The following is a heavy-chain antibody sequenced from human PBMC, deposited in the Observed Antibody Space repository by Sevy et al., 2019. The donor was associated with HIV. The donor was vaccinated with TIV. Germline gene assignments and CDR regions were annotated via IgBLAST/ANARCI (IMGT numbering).Heavy chain of an antibody. D-gene: IGHD3-16*01. J-gene: IGHJ6*02. V-gene: IGHV3-48*01. Sequence: GGSLRLSCAASGFTFSSYSMNWVRQAPGKGLEWVSYISSSSSTIYYADSVKGRFTISRDNAKNSLYLQMNSLRAEDTAVYYRARDRVMLRGQSYYYYYGMDVWGQGTTVTVSS. CDR1: GFTFSSYS. CDR3: ARDRVMLRGQSYYYYYGMDV. CDR2: ISSSSSTI.